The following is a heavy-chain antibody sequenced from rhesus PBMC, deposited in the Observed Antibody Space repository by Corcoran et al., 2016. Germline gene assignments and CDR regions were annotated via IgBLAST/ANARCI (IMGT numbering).Heavy chain of an antibody. Sequence: QVQLQESGPGLVKPSETLSLTCAVSGGSISSNYWNWIRQPPGKGLEWIGRINGGRGSPRYNPPLTSRVTISTDTSKNQCSLKLGSVTAAYTAVYYCASAYGLDSWGQGVVVTVSS. CDR2: INGGRGSP. V-gene: IGHV4-147*01. CDR3: ASAYGLDS. CDR1: GGSISSNY. J-gene: IGHJ6*01.